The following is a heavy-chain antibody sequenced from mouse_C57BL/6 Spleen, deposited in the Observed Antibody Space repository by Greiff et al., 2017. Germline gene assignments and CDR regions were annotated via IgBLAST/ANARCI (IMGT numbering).Heavy chain of an antibody. Sequence: QVQLQQSGPELVKPGASVKISCKASGYAFSSSWMNWVKQRPGKGLEWIGRIYPGDGDTNYNGKFKGKATLTADKSSSTAYMQLSSLTSEDSAVXFCARRGYSNYDYAMDYWGQGTSVTVSS. V-gene: IGHV1-82*01. D-gene: IGHD2-5*01. CDR3: ARRGYSNYDYAMDY. CDR2: IYPGDGDT. CDR1: GYAFSSSW. J-gene: IGHJ4*01.